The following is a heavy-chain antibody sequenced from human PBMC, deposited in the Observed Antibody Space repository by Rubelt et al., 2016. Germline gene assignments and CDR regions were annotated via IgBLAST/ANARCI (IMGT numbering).Heavy chain of an antibody. CDR2: INHSGST. D-gene: IGHD6-13*01. V-gene: IGHV4-34*01. CDR3: ARGRRGSSSWLGRDYYGMDV. Sequence: QVQLQQWGAGLLKPSETLSLTCAVYGGSFSGYYWSWIRQPPGKGLEWIGEINHSGSTNYNPSLKSRVTIAVDTSKNQFSLKLSAVTAADTGVYYCARGRRGSSSWLGRDYYGMDVWGQGTTVTVSS. J-gene: IGHJ6*02. CDR1: GGSFSGYY.